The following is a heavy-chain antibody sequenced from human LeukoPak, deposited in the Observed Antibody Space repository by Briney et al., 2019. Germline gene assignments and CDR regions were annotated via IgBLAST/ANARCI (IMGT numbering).Heavy chain of an antibody. V-gene: IGHV3-66*01. Sequence: GGSLRLSCAASGFTVSSNYMSWVRQAPGKGLEWVSVIYSGGSTYYADSVKGRFTISRDNSKNTLYLQMNSLRAEDTAVYYCAREVGATNFDPWGQGTLVTVSS. CDR1: GFTVSSNY. CDR2: IYSGGST. J-gene: IGHJ5*02. CDR3: AREVGATNFDP. D-gene: IGHD1-26*01.